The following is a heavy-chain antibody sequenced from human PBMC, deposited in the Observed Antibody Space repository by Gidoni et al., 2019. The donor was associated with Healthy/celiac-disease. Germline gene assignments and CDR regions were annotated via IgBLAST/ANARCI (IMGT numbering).Heavy chain of an antibody. V-gene: IGHV4-34*01. CDR1: GGSFSGYY. CDR2: INHSGST. D-gene: IGHD2-15*01. CDR3: ARGFGGYCSGGSCPRAFDI. J-gene: IGHJ3*02. Sequence: QVQLQQWGAGLFKPSETLSLTCAVYGGSFSGYYWSWIRQPPGKGLEWIGEINHSGSTNYNPSLKSRVTISVDTSKNQFSLKLSSVTAADTAVYYCARGFGGYCSGGSCPRAFDIWGQGTMVTVSS.